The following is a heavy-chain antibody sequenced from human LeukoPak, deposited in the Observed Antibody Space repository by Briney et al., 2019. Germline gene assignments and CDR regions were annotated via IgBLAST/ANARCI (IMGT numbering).Heavy chain of an antibody. D-gene: IGHD3-10*01. CDR3: ARAGAAGADAFDI. CDR1: GGTFSSYA. V-gene: IGHV1-69*04. CDR2: IIPILGIA. Sequence: GASVKVSCKASGGTFSSYAISWVRQAPGRGLEWMGRIIPILGIANYAQKFQGRVTITADKSTSTAYMELSSLRSEDTAVYYCARAGAAGADAFDIWGQGTMVTVSS. J-gene: IGHJ3*02.